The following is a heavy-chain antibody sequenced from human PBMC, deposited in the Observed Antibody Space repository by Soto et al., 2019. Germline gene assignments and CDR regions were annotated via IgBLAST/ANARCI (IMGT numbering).Heavy chain of an antibody. CDR3: AKGRGSSWYTDLDY. CDR1: GYTFTSYA. CDR2: INAGSGNT. J-gene: IGHJ4*02. V-gene: IGHV1-3*05. Sequence: QVKLVQSGAEEKKPGASVKVSCKASGYTFTSYAMHWVRQAPGQRLEWMGWINAGSGNTKYSQKFQARVTITSDTSASTAYMELSSLRSEDTAVYYCAKGRGSSWYTDLDYWGQGTLVTVSS. D-gene: IGHD6-13*01.